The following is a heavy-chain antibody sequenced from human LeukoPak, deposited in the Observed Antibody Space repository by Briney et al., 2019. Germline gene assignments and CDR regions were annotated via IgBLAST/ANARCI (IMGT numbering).Heavy chain of an antibody. V-gene: IGHV4-34*01. D-gene: IGHD3-10*01. CDR2: LNHSGST. CDR3: ARVSTMVRGIDY. J-gene: IGHJ4*02. CDR1: GGSFSGYY. Sequence: SETLSLTCAVYGGSFSGYYWSWIRQPPGKGLEWIGELNHSGSTNYNPSLKSRVTISVDTSKNQFSLKLSSVTAADTAVYYCARVSTMVRGIDYWGQGTLVTVSS.